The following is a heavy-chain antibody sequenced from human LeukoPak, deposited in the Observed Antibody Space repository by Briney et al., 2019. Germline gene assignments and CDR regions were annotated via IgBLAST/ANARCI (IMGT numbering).Heavy chain of an antibody. D-gene: IGHD2-2*01. J-gene: IGHJ4*02. V-gene: IGHV1-2*02. CDR3: TRGAGTSWFDY. CDR1: GYTFTVNY. CDR2: MNPNSGVT. Sequence: ASVKVSCKPSGYTFTVNYLHWVRQAPGQGLEWVGWMNPNSGVTGYAQNFQGRVTMTRDTSISTAYMELSSLTSDDTAVYYSTRGAGTSWFDYWGQGSLVTVSS.